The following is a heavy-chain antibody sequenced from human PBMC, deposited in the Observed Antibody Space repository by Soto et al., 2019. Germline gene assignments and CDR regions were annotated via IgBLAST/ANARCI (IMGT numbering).Heavy chain of an antibody. CDR2: VSGGDGGT. J-gene: IGHJ4*02. D-gene: IGHD1-1*01. CDR1: GFSVSTYG. Sequence: EVQLLGSGGGLVQPGGSLRLSCAASGFSVSTYGVTWVRPAPGKGLEWVSGVSGGDGGTHYADSVKGRFTISRDNSKNTVYLLMNSRRADDTAVYYCARWNGFGDYWGQGTLVTVSS. V-gene: IGHV3-23*01. CDR3: ARWNGFGDY.